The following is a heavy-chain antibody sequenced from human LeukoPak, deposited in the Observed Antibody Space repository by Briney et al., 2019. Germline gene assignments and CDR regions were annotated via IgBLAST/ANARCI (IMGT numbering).Heavy chain of an antibody. J-gene: IGHJ4*02. CDR3: AKDGSYGYSYAVAD. CDR1: GFTFSSYA. Sequence: GGSLRLSCAASGFTFSSYAMSWVRQAPGKGLEWVSAISGSGGSTYYADSVKGRFTISRDNSKNTLYLQMNSLRAEDTAVYYCAKDGSYGYSYAVADWGQGTLVTVSS. CDR2: ISGSGGST. V-gene: IGHV3-23*01. D-gene: IGHD5-18*01.